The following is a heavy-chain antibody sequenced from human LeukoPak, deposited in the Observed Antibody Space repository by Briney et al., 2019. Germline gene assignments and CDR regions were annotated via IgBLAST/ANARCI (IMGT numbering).Heavy chain of an antibody. CDR1: GFTFINYA. Sequence: GGSLRLSCAASGFTFINYAMMWVRQAPGKRLEWVSSITGSGDGTYYADSVRDRFTISRDNSENTLYLQLNSLRAEDTAVYFCVKGFVHPTYYFDYWGQGSIVTVSS. D-gene: IGHD3-10*01. CDR2: ITGSGDGT. J-gene: IGHJ4*02. V-gene: IGHV3-23*01. CDR3: VKGFVHPTYYFDY.